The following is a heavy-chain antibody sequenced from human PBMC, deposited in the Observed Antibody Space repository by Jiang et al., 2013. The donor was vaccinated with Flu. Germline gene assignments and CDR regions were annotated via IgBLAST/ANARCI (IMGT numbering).Heavy chain of an antibody. Sequence: GGLVQPGGSLRLSCAASGFTFSSYTMSWVRQAPGKGLQWVSSMSTSSPYIRYADSVKGRFTISRDNAKNSLYLQMNSLRAEDTAVYYCARDPSDFWTVYYSGMDVWGQGTTVTVSS. V-gene: IGHV3-21*01. CDR1: GFTFSSYT. D-gene: IGHD3/OR15-3a*01. CDR2: MSTSSPYI. J-gene: IGHJ6*02. CDR3: ARDPSDFWTVYYSGMDV.